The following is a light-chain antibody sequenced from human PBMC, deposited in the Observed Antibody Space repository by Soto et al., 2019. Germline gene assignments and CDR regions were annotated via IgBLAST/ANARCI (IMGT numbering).Light chain of an antibody. CDR3: HQRGDWPFLS. J-gene: IGKJ4*01. CDR1: QSVSSSY. Sequence: EIVLTQSPVTLSFSPGERATLSCRASQSVSSSYLAWYQQKPGQAPRLLIYGASTRATGIPARFSGSGSGTDFTLTISSLEPEDFAVYYCHQRGDWPFLSFGGGTKVDIK. CDR2: GAS. V-gene: IGKV3D-20*02.